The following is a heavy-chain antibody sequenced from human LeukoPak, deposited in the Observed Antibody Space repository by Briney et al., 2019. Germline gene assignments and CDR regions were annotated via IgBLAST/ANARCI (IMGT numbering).Heavy chain of an antibody. V-gene: IGHV3-23*01. Sequence: GGSLRLSCAASEFTFRDYAMSWVRQAPEKGLEWVSIISGSGGSTNYAASVKGRFTISRDNSKNTLYLQMNSLRAEDTALYYCAKPGYGPGSFNYPYFDYWGQGALVTVSS. CDR3: AKPGYGPGSFNYPYFDY. J-gene: IGHJ4*02. CDR1: EFTFRDYA. D-gene: IGHD3-10*01. CDR2: ISGSGGST.